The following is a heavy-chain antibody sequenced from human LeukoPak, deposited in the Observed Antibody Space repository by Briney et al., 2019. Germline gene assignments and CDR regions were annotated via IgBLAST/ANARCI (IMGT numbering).Heavy chain of an antibody. CDR2: ISWSGSYI. Sequence: GGSLRLSCAASGFTFHRYDMLWVRQAPGKGLEWVSYISWSGSYICYADSVKGRFTLSRDNAKNSLYLLMNSLRDEEKAVDYGSGVVFSGEDLLPSALDLWGQGTTVIVSS. J-gene: IGHJ6*02. V-gene: IGHV3-48*03. D-gene: IGHD3-10*01. CDR3: SGVVFSGEDLLPSALDL. CDR1: GFTFHRYD.